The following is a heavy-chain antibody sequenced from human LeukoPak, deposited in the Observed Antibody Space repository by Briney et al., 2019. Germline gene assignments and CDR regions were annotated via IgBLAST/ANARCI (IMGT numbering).Heavy chain of an antibody. J-gene: IGHJ3*02. Sequence: SETLSLTCTVSGYSISSDYYWGWIRQPPGKGLEWIGSMFHSGSTYYNPSLKSRVTISVDTSKNQFSLKLSSVTAADTAVYYCARPKKTTVGAFDIWGQGTMVTVSS. CDR2: MFHSGST. D-gene: IGHD4-23*01. CDR3: ARPKKTTVGAFDI. V-gene: IGHV4-38-2*02. CDR1: GYSISSDYY.